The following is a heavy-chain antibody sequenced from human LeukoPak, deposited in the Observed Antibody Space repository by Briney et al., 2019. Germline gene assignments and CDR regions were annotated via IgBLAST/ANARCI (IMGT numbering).Heavy chain of an antibody. J-gene: IGHJ4*02. CDR1: GYTFTSYA. Sequence: GASVKVSCKASGYTFTSYAMNWVRQAPGQGLEWMGWISAYNGNTNYAQKLQGRVTMTTDTSTSTAYMEVRSLRSDDTAVYYCARKGSGNYWGIFDYWGQGTLVTVSS. V-gene: IGHV1-18*01. CDR2: ISAYNGNT. D-gene: IGHD3-22*01. CDR3: ARKGSGNYWGIFDY.